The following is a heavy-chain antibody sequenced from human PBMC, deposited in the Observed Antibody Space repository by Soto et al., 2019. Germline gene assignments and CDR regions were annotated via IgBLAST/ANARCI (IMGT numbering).Heavy chain of an antibody. CDR3: ATPYYFNH. Sequence: GGSLRLSCAASGFMFSAYTMNWVRQAPGKGLEWLSSISDDSSYIDYTDSLRGRFTVSRDNARNSLYLQIDSLGVEDTAVYYCATPYYFNHWGPGTLVTVSS. V-gene: IGHV3-21*06. D-gene: IGHD3-16*01. J-gene: IGHJ1*01. CDR2: ISDDSSYI. CDR1: GFMFSAYT.